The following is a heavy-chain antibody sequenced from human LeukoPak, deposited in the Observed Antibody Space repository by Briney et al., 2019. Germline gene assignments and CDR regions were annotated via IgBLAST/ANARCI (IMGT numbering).Heavy chain of an antibody. Sequence: SQTLSPTCTVSGGSISSGGYYWSWIRQHPGKGLEWIGYIYYSGSTYYNPSLRSRVTISVDTSKNQFSLKLSSVTAADTAVYYCARGGYCSSTSCYGSRELWFDPWGQGTLVTVSS. CDR2: IYYSGST. CDR1: GGSISSGGYY. D-gene: IGHD2-2*01. J-gene: IGHJ5*02. CDR3: ARGGYCSSTSCYGSRELWFDP. V-gene: IGHV4-31*03.